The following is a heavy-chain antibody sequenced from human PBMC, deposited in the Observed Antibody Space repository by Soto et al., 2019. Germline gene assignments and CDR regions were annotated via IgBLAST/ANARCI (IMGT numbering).Heavy chain of an antibody. CDR1: GFTFSNYG. CDR2: IFHDGSTK. CDR3: ATLIPGYTSSSCATSGGGNV. D-gene: IGHD2-15*01. J-gene: IGHJ6*02. Sequence: QVQLVESGGGVVQPGRSLRLSCAASGFTFSNYGMHWVRRAPGKGLEWMAVIFHDGSTKNYADAVKGRFTISRDNSENALYLQMNSLRTEDTSVYYWATLIPGYTSSSCATSGGGNVWGQCTTVPVSS. V-gene: IGHV3-30*03.